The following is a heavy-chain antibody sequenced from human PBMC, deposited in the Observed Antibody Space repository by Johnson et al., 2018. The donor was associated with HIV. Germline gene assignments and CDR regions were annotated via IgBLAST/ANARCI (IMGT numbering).Heavy chain of an antibody. V-gene: IGHV3-30*02. CDR2: IRYDGNNK. J-gene: IGHJ3*02. CDR3: AKEWVINLYAFDI. CDR1: GFTFSTYG. D-gene: IGHD3-16*02. Sequence: QVQLVESGGGVVQSGGSLRLSCAASGFTFSTYGMHWVRQAPGKGLEWVAFIRYDGNNKYYADSVKGRFTISRDNSKNTLYLQMNSLRAEDTAVYYCAKEWVINLYAFDIWGQGTMVTVSS.